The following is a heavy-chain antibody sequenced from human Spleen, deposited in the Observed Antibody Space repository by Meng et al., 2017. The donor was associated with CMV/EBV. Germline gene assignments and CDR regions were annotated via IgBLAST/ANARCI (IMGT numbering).Heavy chain of an antibody. CDR3: ARGPESEGILDYLDY. D-gene: IGHD2/OR15-2a*01. V-gene: IGHV1-69*05. J-gene: IGHJ4*02. Sequence: SVKVSCKASGGTFSSYAISWVRQAPGQGLEWMGGIIPIFATPNYAQMFQGRLTITTDESTNTAYMELNSLKSDDTAVYYCARGPESEGILDYLDYWGQGTLVTVSS. CDR1: GGTFSSYA. CDR2: IIPIFATP.